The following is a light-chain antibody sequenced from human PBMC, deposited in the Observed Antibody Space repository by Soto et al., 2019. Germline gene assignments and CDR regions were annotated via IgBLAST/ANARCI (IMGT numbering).Light chain of an antibody. V-gene: IGKV3-20*01. Sequence: EIVLTQSPGTLSLSPGERATLSCRASQSVSSSYLAWYQQKPGQAPRLLIYGASSRATGIPDRFSGSGSGTDFTLTISRLEPEDFAVYYCQQDGSSRWTFGQGTKMEI. CDR3: QQDGSSRWT. CDR2: GAS. CDR1: QSVSSSY. J-gene: IGKJ1*01.